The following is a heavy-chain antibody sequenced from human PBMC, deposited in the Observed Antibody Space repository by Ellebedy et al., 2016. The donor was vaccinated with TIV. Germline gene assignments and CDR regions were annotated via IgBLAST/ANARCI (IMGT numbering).Heavy chain of an antibody. CDR3: ARDIWPERDIAVAANY. CDR2: ISGDGGST. Sequence: GESLKISCAASGFTFDDYAMHWVRQAPGKGLEWVSLISGDGGSTYYADSVKGRFTISRDNSKNSLYLQMNSLRTEDTALYYCARDIWPERDIAVAANYWGQGTLVTVSS. V-gene: IGHV3-43*02. CDR1: GFTFDDYA. D-gene: IGHD6-19*01. J-gene: IGHJ4*02.